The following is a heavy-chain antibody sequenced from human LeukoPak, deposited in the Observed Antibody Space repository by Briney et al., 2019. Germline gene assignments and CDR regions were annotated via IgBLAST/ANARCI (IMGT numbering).Heavy chain of an antibody. CDR3: ARVPRAIAAAGTDYFDY. CDR1: GFTFSDYY. Sequence: PGGSLRLSCAASGFTFSDYYMSWIRQAPGKGLEWVSYISSSSSYTNYADSVKGRFTISRDSAKNSLYLQMNSLRAEDTAVYYCARVPRAIAAAGTDYFDYWGQGTLVTVSS. D-gene: IGHD6-13*01. V-gene: IGHV3-11*05. CDR2: ISSSSSYT. J-gene: IGHJ4*02.